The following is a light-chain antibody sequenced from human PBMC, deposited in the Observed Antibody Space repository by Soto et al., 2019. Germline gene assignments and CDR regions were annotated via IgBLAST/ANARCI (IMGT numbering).Light chain of an antibody. J-gene: IGLJ7*01. CDR2: EDN. CDR3: QSYDSSNAV. Sequence: NFMLTQPHSVSESPGKTVTISCTRSSGSIASNYVQWYQQRPGSAPTTVIYEDNQRPSGLPDRFSGSIDSSSNSASLTISGLKTEDEADYYCQSYDSSNAVFGGGTQLTVL. V-gene: IGLV6-57*04. CDR1: SGSIASNY.